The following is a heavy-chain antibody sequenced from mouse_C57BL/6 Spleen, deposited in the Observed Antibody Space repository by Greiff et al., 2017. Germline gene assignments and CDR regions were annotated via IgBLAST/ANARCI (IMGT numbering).Heavy chain of an antibody. CDR1: GYTFTSYW. V-gene: IGHV1-52*01. J-gene: IGHJ1*03. D-gene: IGHD1-1*01. Sequence: QVQLQQPGAELVRPGSSVKLSCKASGYTFTSYWMHWVKQRPIQGLEWIGNIDPSDSETHYNQKFKDKATLTVDKSSSTAYMQLSSLTSEDSAVXYCARSGIYYYGSSYGYFDVWGTGTTVTVSS. CDR3: ARSGIYYYGSSYGYFDV. CDR2: IDPSDSET.